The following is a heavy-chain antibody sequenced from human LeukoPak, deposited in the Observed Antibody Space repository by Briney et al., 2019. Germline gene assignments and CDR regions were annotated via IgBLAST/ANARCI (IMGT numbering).Heavy chain of an antibody. CDR2: IHYSGSA. V-gene: IGHV4-61*01. CDR1: GGSVSSGSYY. CDR3: ARDMGAPDYGSYSVDY. Sequence: SETLSLTCTVSGGSVSSGSYYWSWIRQPPGRGLEWIAYIHYSGSAAYNPSLKSRVTISRDMSTNQFSLKMTSVTAAGTAVYFCARDMGAPDYGSYSVDYWGQGTLVTVSS. J-gene: IGHJ4*02. D-gene: IGHD4-23*01.